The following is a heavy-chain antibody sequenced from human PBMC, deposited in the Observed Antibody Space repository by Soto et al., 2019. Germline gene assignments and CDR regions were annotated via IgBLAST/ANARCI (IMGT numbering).Heavy chain of an antibody. CDR2: MNPNIGNT. Sequence: QVQLVQSGAEVKKPGASVKVSCEASGYTFTSYDINWVRQATGQGLEWMGWMNPNIGNTGYAQKFKGRVTMTRNTAISTAYMELSSLRSEDTAVYYCARGRSYGFPFDYWGQGTPVTVSS. V-gene: IGHV1-8*01. CDR1: GYTFTSYD. CDR3: ARGRSYGFPFDY. D-gene: IGHD5-18*01. J-gene: IGHJ4*02.